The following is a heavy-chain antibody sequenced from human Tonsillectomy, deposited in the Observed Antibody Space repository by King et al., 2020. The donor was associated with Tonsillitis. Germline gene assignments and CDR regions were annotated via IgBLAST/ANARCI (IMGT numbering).Heavy chain of an antibody. CDR1: GFSLNTSGMC. CDR2: IDWDDDK. CDR3: ARIGAIAAADTPLNYYYYGMDV. V-gene: IGHV2-70*01. D-gene: IGHD6-13*01. Sequence: VTLKESGPALVKPTQTLTLTCSFSGFSLNTSGMCVSWIRQPPGKALEWLALIDWDDDKYYSTSLKTRVTISKDTSKNQVLLTMTNMDPVDTATYYCARIGAIAAADTPLNYYYYGMDVWGQGTTVTVSS. J-gene: IGHJ6*02.